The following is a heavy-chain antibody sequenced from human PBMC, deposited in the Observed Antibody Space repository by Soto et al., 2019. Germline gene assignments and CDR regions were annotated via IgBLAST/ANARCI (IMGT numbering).Heavy chain of an antibody. CDR3: ARNSYEWWFDP. Sequence: PSETLSLTCAVYGGSFSGYYWSWIRQPPGKGLEWIGEINHSGSTNYNPSLKSRVTISVDTSKNQFSLKLSSVTAADTAVYYCARNSYEWWFDPWGQGTLVTVS. V-gene: IGHV4-34*01. CDR2: INHSGST. CDR1: GGSFSGYY. J-gene: IGHJ5*02. D-gene: IGHD2-8*01.